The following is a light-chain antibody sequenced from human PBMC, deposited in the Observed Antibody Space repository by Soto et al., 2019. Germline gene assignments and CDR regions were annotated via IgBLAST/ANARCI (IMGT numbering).Light chain of an antibody. Sequence: DIQMTQSPSSLSASVGDRVTITCRASQTITNYLNWYQQQSGKGPKLLNYATDTLQSGVPSRFSGSGSGTDYTLTISSLQPEDFATYYCQQSYNNPQTFGQGTKVDI. V-gene: IGKV1-39*01. CDR1: QTITNY. CDR2: ATD. J-gene: IGKJ1*01. CDR3: QQSYNNPQT.